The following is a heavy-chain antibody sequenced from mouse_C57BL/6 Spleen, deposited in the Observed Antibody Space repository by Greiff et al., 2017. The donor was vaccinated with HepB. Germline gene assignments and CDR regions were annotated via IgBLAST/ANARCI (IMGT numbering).Heavy chain of an antibody. J-gene: IGHJ2*01. CDR2: IDPSDSYT. V-gene: IGHV1-69*01. CDR1: GYTFTSYW. Sequence: VKLQQPGAELVMPGASVKLSCKASGYTFTSYWMHWAKQRPGQGLEWIGEIDPSDSYTNYNQKFKGKSTLTVDKSSSTAYMQLSSLTSEDSAVYYCARGYYGSAGDFDYWGQGTTLTVSS. CDR3: ARGYYGSAGDFDY. D-gene: IGHD1-1*01.